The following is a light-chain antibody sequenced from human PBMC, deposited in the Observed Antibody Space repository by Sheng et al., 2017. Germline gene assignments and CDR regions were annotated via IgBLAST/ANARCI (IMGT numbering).Light chain of an antibody. J-gene: IGKJ1*01. Sequence: EIVLTQSPGTLSLSPGERATLSCRASQTINTSFLAWYQHKPGQAPRLLIYGASDRAPGIPDRFTGSGSGTDFTLVISRLEPEDFAVYYCQQYDVSSTFGQGTKVEIK. CDR1: QTINTSF. CDR2: GAS. CDR3: QQYDVSST. V-gene: IGKV3-20*01.